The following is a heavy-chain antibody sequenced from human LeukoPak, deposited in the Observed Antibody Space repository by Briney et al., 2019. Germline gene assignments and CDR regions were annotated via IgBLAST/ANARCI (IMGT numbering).Heavy chain of an antibody. CDR2: INPSGGST. J-gene: IGHJ3*02. CDR1: GYTFTSYY. D-gene: IGHD3-22*01. CDR3: ARVHRSTMIVGEAFDI. Sequence: ASVKVSCKASGYTFTSYYMHWVRKAPGQGLEWMGIINPSGGSTSYAQKFQGRVTMTRDTSMSTVYMELSSLRSEDTAVYYCARVHRSTMIVGEAFDIWGQGTMVTVSS. V-gene: IGHV1-46*01.